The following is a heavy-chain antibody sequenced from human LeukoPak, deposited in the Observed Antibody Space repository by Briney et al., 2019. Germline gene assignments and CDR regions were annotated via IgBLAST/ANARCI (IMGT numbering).Heavy chain of an antibody. CDR2: IIPILGIA. V-gene: IGHV1-69*04. D-gene: IGHD3-10*01. CDR3: ARDMAWAYYYGSGSAY. J-gene: IGHJ4*02. Sequence: SVKVSCKASGGTFSSYTIGWVRQAPGQGLEWMGRIIPILGIANYAQKFQGRVTITADKSTSTAYMELSSLRSEDTAVYYCARDMAWAYYYGSGSAYWGQGTLVTVSS. CDR1: GGTFSSYT.